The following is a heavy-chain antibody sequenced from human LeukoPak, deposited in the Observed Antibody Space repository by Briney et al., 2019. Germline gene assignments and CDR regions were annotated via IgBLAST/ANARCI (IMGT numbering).Heavy chain of an antibody. CDR2: IRYDGSNK. CDR3: AKELNDYSNCELDY. Sequence: PGGSLRLSCAASGFTFSSYGMHWVRQAPGKGLEWVAFIRYDGSNKYYADSVKGRFTISRDNSKNTLYLQMNSLRAEDTAVYYCAKELNDYSNCELDYWGQGTLVTVSS. J-gene: IGHJ4*02. CDR1: GFTFSSYG. D-gene: IGHD4-11*01. V-gene: IGHV3-30*02.